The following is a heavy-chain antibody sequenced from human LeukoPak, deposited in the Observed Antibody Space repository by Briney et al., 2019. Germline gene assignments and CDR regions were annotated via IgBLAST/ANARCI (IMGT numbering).Heavy chain of an antibody. J-gene: IGHJ4*02. CDR3: AKDRLVGATNYFDY. V-gene: IGHV3-30*18. D-gene: IGHD1-26*01. Sequence: GGSLRLSCAASGFTFSNYGMHWVRQAPGKGLEWVAVTSYDGNNKYYADSVKGRFTISGDKSKNTLYLQMNSLRAEDSAVYYCAKDRLVGATNYFDYWGQGTLVTVSS. CDR1: GFTFSNYG. CDR2: TSYDGNNK.